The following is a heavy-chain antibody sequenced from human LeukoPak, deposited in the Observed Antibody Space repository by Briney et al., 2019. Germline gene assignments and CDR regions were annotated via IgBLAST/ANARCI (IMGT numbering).Heavy chain of an antibody. J-gene: IGHJ4*02. V-gene: IGHV4-4*07. Sequence: PSETLSLTCTASGGSISSYYWSWIRQPAGKGLEWIGRIYNSGSTNYNPSLKSRVTMSVDTSKNQFSLNLSSVTAADTAVYYCARDLNYYFDYWGQGTLVTVSS. CDR1: GGSISSYY. CDR2: IYNSGST. CDR3: ARDLNYYFDY.